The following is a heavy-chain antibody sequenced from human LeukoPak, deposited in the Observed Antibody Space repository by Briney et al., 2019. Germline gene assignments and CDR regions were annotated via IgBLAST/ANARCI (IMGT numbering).Heavy chain of an antibody. CDR1: GGSFSSYA. V-gene: IGHV1-69*01. J-gene: IGHJ4*02. CDR3: ASGREDYYDSSGYDY. CDR2: IIPIFGTA. Sequence: SVKVSCKSSGGSFSSYASIWVRQAPGQGLEWMGSIIPIFGTANYAQKFQGRVTITADESTSTAYMELSSLRSEDTAVYYCASGREDYYDSSGYDYWGQGTLVTVSS. D-gene: IGHD3-22*01.